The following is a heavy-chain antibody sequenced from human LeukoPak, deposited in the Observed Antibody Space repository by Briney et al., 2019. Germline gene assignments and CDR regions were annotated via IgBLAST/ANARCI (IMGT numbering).Heavy chain of an antibody. Sequence: PGGSLRLSCAASGFTFSNAWMSWVRQAPGKGLEWVGRIKSKTDGGTADYAAPVKGRFTISRDDSKNMLFLQMNSLKTEDTAVYYRNPYYTSGSYLSWGQGTLVTVSS. CDR2: IKSKTDGGTA. J-gene: IGHJ5*02. V-gene: IGHV3-15*01. CDR3: NPYYTSGSYLS. D-gene: IGHD3-10*01. CDR1: GFTFSNAW.